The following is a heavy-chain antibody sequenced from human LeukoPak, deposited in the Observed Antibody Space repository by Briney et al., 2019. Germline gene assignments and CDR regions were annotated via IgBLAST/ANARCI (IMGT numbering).Heavy chain of an antibody. Sequence: GGSLRLSCAASGFTFNTAWMHWVRQAPGKGLVWVSRIYSDGSDTTYADSVKGRFTISRDNAKNSLYPQMNSLRVEDTAVYYCATDSGHGFYHWGQGTMVTVSS. CDR1: GFTFNTAW. D-gene: IGHD3-3*01. CDR2: IYSDGSDT. J-gene: IGHJ3*01. V-gene: IGHV3-74*01. CDR3: ATDSGHGFYH.